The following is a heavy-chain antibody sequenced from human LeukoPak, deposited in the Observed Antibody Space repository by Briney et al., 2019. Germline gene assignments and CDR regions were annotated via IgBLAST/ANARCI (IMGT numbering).Heavy chain of an antibody. Sequence: ASVKVSCKASGYTFTGYYMHWVRQAPGQGLEWMGWINPNSGGTNYAQKFQGRVTMIRDTSISTAYVELSRLRSDDTAVYYCAREGIAAAATQDYWGQGTLVTVSS. CDR3: AREGIAAAATQDY. D-gene: IGHD6-13*01. J-gene: IGHJ4*02. V-gene: IGHV1-2*02. CDR1: GYTFTGYY. CDR2: INPNSGGT.